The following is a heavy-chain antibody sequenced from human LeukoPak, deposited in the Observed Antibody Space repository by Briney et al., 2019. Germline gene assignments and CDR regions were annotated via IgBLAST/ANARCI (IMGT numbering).Heavy chain of an antibody. Sequence: SETLCLTCTGSGGSISSSSYYWGWIRQPPGKGLEWIGSIYYGGSTYYNPSLKSRITISVDTSKNQFFLKLSSVTAADTAVYYCARAQPARYCTSTSCYAAFEIWGQGTMVTVSS. V-gene: IGHV4-39*07. D-gene: IGHD2-2*01. J-gene: IGHJ3*02. CDR3: ARAQPARYCTSTSCYAAFEI. CDR2: IYYGGST. CDR1: GGSISSSSYY.